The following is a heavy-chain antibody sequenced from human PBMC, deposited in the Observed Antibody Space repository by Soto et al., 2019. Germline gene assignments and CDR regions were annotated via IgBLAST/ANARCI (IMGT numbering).Heavy chain of an antibody. J-gene: IGHJ4*02. V-gene: IGHV4-39*07. Sequence: SETLSLTCTVSGGSISSSRSYWGWIRQPPGKGLECIGSIYYSGSTYYSPSLKSRVTISVDTSKNQFSLKLSSVTAADTAVYYCARAPRGNYGYPSYFDYWGQGTLVTVSS. CDR1: GGSISSSRSY. CDR2: IYYSGST. CDR3: ARAPRGNYGYPSYFDY. D-gene: IGHD3-10*01.